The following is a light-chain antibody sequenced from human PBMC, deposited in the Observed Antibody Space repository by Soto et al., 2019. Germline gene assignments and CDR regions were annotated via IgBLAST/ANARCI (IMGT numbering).Light chain of an antibody. CDR2: DAS. V-gene: IGKV3-11*01. CDR1: QSVRTY. CDR3: QQRNTWPPIT. Sequence: EIVLTKSPVTLSLSPGERATPSCRASQSVRTYLAWYQVKPGQAPRLXXYDASRRASGVPARFSGSGSGTDFTLTISSLESEDFALYYCQQRNTWPPITFGQGTRLEIK. J-gene: IGKJ5*01.